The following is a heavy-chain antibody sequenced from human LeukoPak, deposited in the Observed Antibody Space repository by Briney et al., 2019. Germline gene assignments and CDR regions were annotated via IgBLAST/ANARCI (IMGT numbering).Heavy chain of an antibody. J-gene: IGHJ3*02. CDR2: IYSGGRT. V-gene: IGHV3-53*01. CDR1: GFTVSSNY. D-gene: IGHD1-26*01. CDR3: ARGGSYLSAFDI. Sequence: QPGGSLRPSCAASGFTVSSNYMSWVRQAPGKGLEWVSIIYSGGRTFYADSVKGRFTISRDNSKNTLYLQMNSLRAEDTAVYYCARGGSYLSAFDIWGQGTMVTVSS.